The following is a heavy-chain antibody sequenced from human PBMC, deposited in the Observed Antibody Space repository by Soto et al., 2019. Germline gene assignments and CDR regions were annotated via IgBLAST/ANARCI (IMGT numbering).Heavy chain of an antibody. CDR3: ARGVTSGSFPPFDY. V-gene: IGHV1-69*12. CDR1: GGTFSSYS. Sequence: QVQLVQSGAEVKKPGSSVKVSCKASGGTFSSYSFSWVRQAPGQGLEWMGEFSPIFGTPNYAQKFLVRLTITADELPSTVYMELSSLKSEDTAVYYCARGVTSGSFPPFDYWGQGTLVTVSS. J-gene: IGHJ4*02. CDR2: FSPIFGTP. D-gene: IGHD1-26*01.